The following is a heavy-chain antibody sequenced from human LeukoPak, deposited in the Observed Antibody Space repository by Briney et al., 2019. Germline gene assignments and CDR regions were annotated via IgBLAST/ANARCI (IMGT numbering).Heavy chain of an antibody. CDR2: IYYSGST. Sequence: SETLSLTCTVSGGSISSSSYYWGWIRQPPGKGLEWIGSIYYSGSTYYNPSLKSRVTISVDTSKNQFSLKLSSVTAADTAVYYCARGRARHLEMATGELDYWGQGTLVTVSS. J-gene: IGHJ4*02. CDR3: ARGRARHLEMATGELDY. D-gene: IGHD5-24*01. V-gene: IGHV4-39*07. CDR1: GGSISSSSYY.